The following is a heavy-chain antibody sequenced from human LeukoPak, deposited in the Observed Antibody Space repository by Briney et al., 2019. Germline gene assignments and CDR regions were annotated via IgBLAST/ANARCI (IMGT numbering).Heavy chain of an antibody. CDR2: ISYDGSNK. CDR1: GFTFSSYG. V-gene: IGHV3-30*18. J-gene: IGHJ4*02. CDR3: AKDRGMTG. D-gene: IGHD3-10*01. Sequence: GGSLRLSCAASGFTFSSYGMHWVRQAPGKGLEWVAVISYDGSNKYYADSVKGRFTISRDNSKNTLYLQMNSLRAEDTAVYYCAKDRGMTGWGQGTLATVSS.